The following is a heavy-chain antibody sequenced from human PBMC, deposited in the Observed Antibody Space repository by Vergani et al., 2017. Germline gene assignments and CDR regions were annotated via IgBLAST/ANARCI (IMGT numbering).Heavy chain of an antibody. CDR2: ISSSSSTI. CDR1: GFTFSSYS. Sequence: EVQLVESGGGLVQPGGSLRLSCAASGFTFSSYSMNWVRQAPGKGLEWVSYISSSSSTIYYADSVKGRFTISRDNAKNSLYLQMNSLRAEDTAVYYCATGDFWSGYYGDYWGQGTLVTVSS. J-gene: IGHJ4*02. CDR3: ATGDFWSGYYGDY. D-gene: IGHD3-3*01. V-gene: IGHV3-48*04.